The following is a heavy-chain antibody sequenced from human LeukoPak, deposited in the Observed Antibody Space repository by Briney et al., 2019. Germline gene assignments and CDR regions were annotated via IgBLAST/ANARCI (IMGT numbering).Heavy chain of an antibody. CDR2: INHSGST. CDR1: GGSFSGYY. Sequence: PSETLSLTCAVYGGSFSGYYRSWIRQPPGKGLEWIGEINHSGSTNYNPSLKSRVTISVDTSKNQFSLKLSSVTAADTAVYYCARFTAAGPYYFDYWGQGTLVTVSS. V-gene: IGHV4-34*01. D-gene: IGHD6-13*01. J-gene: IGHJ4*02. CDR3: ARFTAAGPYYFDY.